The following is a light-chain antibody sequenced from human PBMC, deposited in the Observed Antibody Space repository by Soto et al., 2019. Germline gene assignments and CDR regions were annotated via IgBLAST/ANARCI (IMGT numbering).Light chain of an antibody. J-gene: IGLJ1*01. V-gene: IGLV3-21*02. CDR2: DDS. Sequence: SYELTQPPSVSVAPGQTARITCGGNNIGSKSVHWYQQKPGQAPVLVVYDDSDRPSGSPERFSGSNSGNTATLTISRVEAGDEADYYCQVWDSSSGPNYVFGTGTKV. CDR1: NIGSKS. CDR3: QVWDSSSGPNYV.